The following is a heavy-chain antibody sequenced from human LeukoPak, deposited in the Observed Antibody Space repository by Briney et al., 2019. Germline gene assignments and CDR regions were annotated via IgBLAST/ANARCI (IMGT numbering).Heavy chain of an antibody. CDR3: ARGRWVYDSSGFYSDY. CDR1: GFTVSSNY. V-gene: IGHV3-53*01. D-gene: IGHD3-22*01. J-gene: IGHJ4*02. CDR2: IYSGGTT. Sequence: GGSLRLSCAASGFTVSSNYMSWVRQAPGKGLEWVSVIYSGGTTYYADSVKGRFTISRDNSKSTLYLQMNSLRAEDTAVYHCARGRWVYDSSGFYSDYWGQGTLVTVSS.